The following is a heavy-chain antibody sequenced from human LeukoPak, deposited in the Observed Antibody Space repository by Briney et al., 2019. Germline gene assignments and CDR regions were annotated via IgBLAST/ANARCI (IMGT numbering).Heavy chain of an antibody. CDR2: VYYTGST. J-gene: IGHJ4*02. Sequence: PSETLSLTCTVSGGSVSGHYWSWIRQPPGKGLEWIGYVYYTGSTNYSPSLKNRVTMSVDTSKNQFSLNLNSMTAADTAIYYCTSDLRRALDYWGQGTLVTVSS. CDR1: GGSVSGHY. CDR3: TSDLRRALDY. V-gene: IGHV4-59*02.